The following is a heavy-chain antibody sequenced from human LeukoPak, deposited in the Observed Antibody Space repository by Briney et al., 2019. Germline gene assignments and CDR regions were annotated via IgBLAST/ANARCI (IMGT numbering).Heavy chain of an antibody. CDR3: ARVMVVAGNGGYFLY. V-gene: IGHV1-69*01. J-gene: IGHJ1*01. CDR1: SXXXXA. CDR2: IIPILGST. D-gene: IGHD2-15*01. Sequence: SXXXXALXXXGQTPGQGXEWMGGIIPILGSTNYAQKFQVRVTITADESTNTAYMELNSLRSEDTGVYYCARVMVVAGNGGYFLYWGQGTLVTVSS.